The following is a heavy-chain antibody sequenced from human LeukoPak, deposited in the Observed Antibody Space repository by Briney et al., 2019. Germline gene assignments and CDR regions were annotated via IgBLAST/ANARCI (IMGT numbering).Heavy chain of an antibody. D-gene: IGHD1-1*01. CDR3: ARWNHQGRYFDY. J-gene: IGHJ4*02. Sequence: SQTLSLTCAISGDTVSTDISAWNWVRQSPSRGLEWLGSTYYMSTWYNEHAVSVKSPININPDTSKNQVSLQLNSVTPEDTAVYYCARWNHQGRYFDYWDQGTLVTVSS. CDR1: GDTVSTDISA. V-gene: IGHV6-1*01. CDR2: TYYMSTWYN.